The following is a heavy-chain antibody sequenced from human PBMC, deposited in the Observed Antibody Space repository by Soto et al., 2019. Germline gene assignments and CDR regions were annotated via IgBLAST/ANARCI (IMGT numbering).Heavy chain of an antibody. CDR3: ARATMVRGVIIYNWFDP. Sequence: SVKVSCKASGGTFSSYAISWVRQAPGQGLEWMGGIIPIFGTANYAQKFQGRVTITADKSTSTAYMELSSLRSEDTAVYYCARATMVRGVIIYNWFDPWGQGTLVTVS. V-gene: IGHV1-69*06. CDR1: GGTFSSYA. J-gene: IGHJ5*02. D-gene: IGHD3-10*01. CDR2: IIPIFGTA.